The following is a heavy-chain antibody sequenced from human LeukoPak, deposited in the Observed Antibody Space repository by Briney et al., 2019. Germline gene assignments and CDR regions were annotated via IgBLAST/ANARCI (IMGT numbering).Heavy chain of an antibody. CDR2: ISSSGNSI. Sequence: GGSLRLSCAASGFIFSDYYMSWIRQAPGKGLEWISYISSSGNSIYYADSVKGRFTISRDKAKNSLYLQMNSLRAADTAVYYCARADYQNPRGSAFDIWGQGTMVTVSS. J-gene: IGHJ3*02. V-gene: IGHV3-11*01. D-gene: IGHD4-11*01. CDR3: ARADYQNPRGSAFDI. CDR1: GFIFSDYY.